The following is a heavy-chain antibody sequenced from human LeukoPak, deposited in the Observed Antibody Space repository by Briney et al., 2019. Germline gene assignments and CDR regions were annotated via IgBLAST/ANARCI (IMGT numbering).Heavy chain of an antibody. V-gene: IGHV4-38-2*02. J-gene: IGHJ5*02. CDR2: IYHSGST. Sequence: TSETLSLTCTVSGYSISSGYYWGWIRQPPGKGLEWIGSIYHSGSTYYNPSLKSRVTISVDTSKNQFSLKLSSVTAADTAVYYCARGRGHCSGGSCYRSWFDPWGQGTLVTVSS. CDR3: ARGRGHCSGGSCYRSWFDP. D-gene: IGHD2-15*01. CDR1: GYSISSGYY.